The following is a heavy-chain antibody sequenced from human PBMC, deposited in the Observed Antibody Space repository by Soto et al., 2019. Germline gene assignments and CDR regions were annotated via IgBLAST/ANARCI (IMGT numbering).Heavy chain of an antibody. Sequence: QVQLVQSGAEVKKPGASVKVSCKASGDPFSNYDIKGVRQATGQGLEWMGWMNPNSGNTGSARKFQGRVTMTRNTSTSTAYMELSSLRVEDTAVYYCARGRNGMDVWGQGTTVTVSS. CDR2: MNPNSGNT. CDR3: ARGRNGMDV. V-gene: IGHV1-8*01. J-gene: IGHJ6*02. CDR1: GDPFSNYD.